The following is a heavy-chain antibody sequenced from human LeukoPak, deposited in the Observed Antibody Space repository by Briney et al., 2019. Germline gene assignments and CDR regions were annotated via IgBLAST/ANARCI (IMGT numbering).Heavy chain of an antibody. CDR3: AKDIYDILTGYHFDI. Sequence: GGSLRLSCAASGFTFSSYGMHWVRQAPGKGLEWVAVISYDGSNKYYADSVKGRFTISRDNSKNTLYLQMNSLRAEDTALYYCAKDIYDILTGYHFDIWGQGTMVTVSS. D-gene: IGHD3-9*01. J-gene: IGHJ3*02. CDR1: GFTFSSYG. V-gene: IGHV3-30*18. CDR2: ISYDGSNK.